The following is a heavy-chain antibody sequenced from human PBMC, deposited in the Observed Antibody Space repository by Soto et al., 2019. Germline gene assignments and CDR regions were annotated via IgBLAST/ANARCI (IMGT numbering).Heavy chain of an antibody. CDR3: ARGELLWFGELLR. D-gene: IGHD3-10*01. J-gene: IGHJ4*02. CDR1: GYTFTSYE. Sequence: QVQLVQSGAEVKEPEASVKVSCKASGYTFTSYEINWVRQATGQGLEWMGWMNPNSGDTGYAQKFQGRVTMTRNTSISTAYMELSSLRSEDTAVYYCARGELLWFGELLRWGQGTLVTVSS. V-gene: IGHV1-8*01. CDR2: MNPNSGDT.